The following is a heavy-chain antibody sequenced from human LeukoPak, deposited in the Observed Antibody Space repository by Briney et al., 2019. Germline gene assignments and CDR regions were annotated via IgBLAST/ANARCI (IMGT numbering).Heavy chain of an antibody. V-gene: IGHV3-21*01. D-gene: IGHD4-17*01. CDR2: ISSSSSYI. Sequence: GGSLRLSCAASGFTFSSYSMNWVRQAPGKGLEWVSSISSSSSYIYYADSVKGRFTISRDNAKNSLYLQMNSLRAEDTAVYYWARGTPPGTAGHYGGSPPWAQGPRLTVSS. J-gene: IGHJ5*02. CDR1: GFTFSSYS. CDR3: ARGTPPGTAGHYGGSPP.